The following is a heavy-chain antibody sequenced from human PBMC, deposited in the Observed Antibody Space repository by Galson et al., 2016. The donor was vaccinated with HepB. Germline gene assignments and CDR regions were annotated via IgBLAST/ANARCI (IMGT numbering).Heavy chain of an antibody. Sequence: SLRLSCAASGFTFTSYSMNWVRQVPGKGLEWVSYIGSSPGTVYYAGSVKGRFTISRDNAKNSLYLQMNSLRDEDTAVYYCARDPLGYSYCLVRYFDYWGQGTLVTVSS. CDR1: GFTFTSYS. J-gene: IGHJ4*02. V-gene: IGHV3-48*02. D-gene: IGHD5-18*01. CDR3: ARDPLGYSYCLVRYFDY. CDR2: IGSSPGTV.